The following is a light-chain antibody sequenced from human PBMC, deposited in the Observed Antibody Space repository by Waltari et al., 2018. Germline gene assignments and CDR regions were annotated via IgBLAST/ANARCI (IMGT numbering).Light chain of an antibody. CDR3: QQYDGSSVT. CDR2: GAS. CDR1: QTITGSW. J-gene: IGKJ4*01. Sequence: EIALTQSPGTLSLSPGERATLSCRASQTITGSWLTWYQRKPGQAPRLLIYGASIRATGIPVRFRCSGAGTDVTLRISRVEPEDFAVYYCQQYDGSSVTFGGGTKVEVK. V-gene: IGKV3-20*01.